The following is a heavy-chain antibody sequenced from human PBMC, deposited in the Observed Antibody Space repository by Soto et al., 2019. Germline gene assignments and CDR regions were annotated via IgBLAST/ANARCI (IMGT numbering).Heavy chain of an antibody. CDR1: GFSFVNYA. CDR2: LSGSGTST. Sequence: GGSLSLSCAASGFSFVNYAMNWVRQAPGKGLEWVSGLSGSGTSTYYADSVKGRFTISRDNSRDTLFLQMNSLTADDTAVYYCAKATTNGGWFNPFDSWGQGALVTVSS. CDR3: AKATTNGGWFNPFDS. V-gene: IGHV3-23*01. D-gene: IGHD6-19*01. J-gene: IGHJ4*02.